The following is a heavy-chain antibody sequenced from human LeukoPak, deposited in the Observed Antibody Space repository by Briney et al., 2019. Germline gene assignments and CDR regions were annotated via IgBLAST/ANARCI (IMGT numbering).Heavy chain of an antibody. CDR3: AKNGDDYDHTGYSVGY. D-gene: IGHD3-22*01. J-gene: IGHJ4*02. CDR2: ISVRGDAT. CDR1: GVIFSNYA. V-gene: IGHV3-23*01. Sequence: GGSLRLSCAASGVIFSNYAMSWVRQAPGKGLEWVSSISVRGDATNYADPVKGRFTISRDSSKSTLYLQMNGLRAEDTAVYYCAKNGDDYDHTGYSVGYWGQGTLVTVSS.